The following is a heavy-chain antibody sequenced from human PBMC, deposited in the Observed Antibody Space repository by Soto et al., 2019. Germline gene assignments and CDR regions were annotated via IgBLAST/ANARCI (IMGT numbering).Heavy chain of an antibody. D-gene: IGHD2-8*01. CDR1: GAFSSTYY. Sequence: QVQLQESGPGLVKPSETLSLTCTVSGAFSSTYYWSWIRQPPGKGLEWIGYMNNIGRTNYNPSLKSRVTVSLDTSKTPFSLKLSSVIAADTAVYYCARSFCRDAVRCNWFDPWCLGTLVTASS. CDR2: MNNIGRT. V-gene: IGHV4-59*01. CDR3: ARSFCRDAVRCNWFDP. J-gene: IGHJ5*02.